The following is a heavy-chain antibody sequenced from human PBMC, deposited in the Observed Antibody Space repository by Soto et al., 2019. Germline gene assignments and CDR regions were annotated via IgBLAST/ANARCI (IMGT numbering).Heavy chain of an antibody. V-gene: IGHV3-30*18. Sequence: GGSLRLSCAASGFTFSSYGMHWVRQAPGKGLEWVAVISYDGSNKYYADSVKGRFTISRDNSKNTLYLQMNSLRAEDTAVYYCAKDENFAPRVFDVWGQGTTVTVSS. J-gene: IGHJ6*02. CDR3: AKDENFAPRVFDV. CDR2: ISYDGSNK. CDR1: GFTFSSYG. D-gene: IGHD6-13*01.